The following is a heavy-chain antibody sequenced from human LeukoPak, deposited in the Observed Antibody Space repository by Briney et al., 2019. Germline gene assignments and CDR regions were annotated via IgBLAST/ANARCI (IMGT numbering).Heavy chain of an antibody. J-gene: IGHJ4*02. CDR2: ISGSGGST. CDR3: ARGGIKDY. CDR1: GFTFSSYA. V-gene: IGHV3-23*01. Sequence: GGSLRLSCAASGFTFSSYAMSWVRQAPGKGLEWVSAISGSGGSTYYADSVKGRFTISRENAKNSLYLQMNSLRAGDTAVYYCARGGIKDYWGQGTLVTVSS. D-gene: IGHD3-16*01.